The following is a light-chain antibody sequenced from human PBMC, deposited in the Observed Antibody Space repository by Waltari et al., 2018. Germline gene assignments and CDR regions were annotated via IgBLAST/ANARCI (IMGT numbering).Light chain of an antibody. CDR1: QDISNY. V-gene: IGKV1-33*01. Sequence: DIQRTQSPSSLSASVGDRVTITCQASQDISNYLKWYQQKPGKAPKLLIYDESNLETGVPSRFSGSGSGTDFTFTSSSLQPEDTATYYCQQYDNLPWTFGPGTKVEIK. J-gene: IGKJ1*01. CDR3: QQYDNLPWT. CDR2: DES.